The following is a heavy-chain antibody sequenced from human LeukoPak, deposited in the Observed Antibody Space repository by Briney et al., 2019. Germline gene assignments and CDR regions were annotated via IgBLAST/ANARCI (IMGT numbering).Heavy chain of an antibody. Sequence: PGGSLRLSCAASGFTFSSYSMNWVRQAPGKGLEWVSVIYDGGSTYHTDSVKGRFSISRDNSKNTVYLQMNSLRAEDTAVYYCARRGDYYYDSSGYYDPQTGSWFDPWGQGTLVTVSS. J-gene: IGHJ5*02. D-gene: IGHD3-22*01. CDR2: IYDGGST. CDR1: GFTFSSYS. CDR3: ARRGDYYYDSSGYYDPQTGSWFDP. V-gene: IGHV3-66*04.